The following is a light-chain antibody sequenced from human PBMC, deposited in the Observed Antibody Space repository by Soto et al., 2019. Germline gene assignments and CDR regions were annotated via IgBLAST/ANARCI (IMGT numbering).Light chain of an antibody. Sequence: EIVLTQSPATLSLSPGERATLSCRASHSVGINLAWYQQKPGQSPRLLIYDVSNRATGIPARFSGSGAGTDFTLTITSLEPEDFAAYYCHQRGGWPATFGQGTRVEI. J-gene: IGKJ1*01. V-gene: IGKV3-11*01. CDR2: DVS. CDR1: HSVGIN. CDR3: HQRGGWPAT.